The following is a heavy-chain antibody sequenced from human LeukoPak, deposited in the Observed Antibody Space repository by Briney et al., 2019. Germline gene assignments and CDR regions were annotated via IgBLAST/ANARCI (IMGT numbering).Heavy chain of an antibody. J-gene: IGHJ6*03. D-gene: IGHD3-3*01. V-gene: IGHV4-34*01. CDR1: GGSFSGYY. Sequence: PSETLSLTCAVYGGSFSGYYWSWIRQPPGKGLEWIGEINHSGSTNYSPSLKSRVTISVDTSKNQFSLKLSSVTAADTAVYYCARARRYDFWSGYPTYYYYYMDVWGKGTTVTVSS. CDR2: INHSGST. CDR3: ARARRYDFWSGYPTYYYYYMDV.